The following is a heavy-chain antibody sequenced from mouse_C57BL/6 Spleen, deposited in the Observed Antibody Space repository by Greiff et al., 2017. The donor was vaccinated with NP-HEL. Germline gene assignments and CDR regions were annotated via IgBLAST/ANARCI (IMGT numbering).Heavy chain of an antibody. D-gene: IGHD3-1*01. V-gene: IGHV1-64*01. CDR3: ARGGYLWYFDV. CDR2: IHPNNGST. J-gene: IGHJ1*03. CDR1: GYTFPSYW. Sequence: QVQLQQPGAELVKPGAPGQLSCKASGYTFPSYWMHGVKQRTGQGLEWIGMIHPNNGSTNYNDQFQSKATLTFDKSSRTAYMQLSSLTSEDSAVYYCARGGYLWYFDVWGTGTTVTVSS.